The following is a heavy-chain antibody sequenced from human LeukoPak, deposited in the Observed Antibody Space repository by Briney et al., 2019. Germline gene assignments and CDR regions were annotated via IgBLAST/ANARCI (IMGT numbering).Heavy chain of an antibody. D-gene: IGHD3-9*01. Sequence: ASVKVSCKASGYTFTSYGISWVRQAPGQGLEWMGWISAYNGNTNYAQKLQGRVTMTTDTSTSTAYMELRSLRSDDTAVYYCARDRAGWGCDILTGYPMPSYFDYWGQGTLVTVSS. J-gene: IGHJ4*02. CDR2: ISAYNGNT. CDR1: GYTFTSYG. V-gene: IGHV1-18*01. CDR3: ARDRAGWGCDILTGYPMPSYFDY.